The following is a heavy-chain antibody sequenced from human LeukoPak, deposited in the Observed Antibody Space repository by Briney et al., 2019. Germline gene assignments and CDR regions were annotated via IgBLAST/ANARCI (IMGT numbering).Heavy chain of an antibody. D-gene: IGHD2-15*01. CDR1: GFTFSRYW. CDR2: IKQDGSEK. CDR3: AREALPRGHFDY. J-gene: IGHJ4*02. V-gene: IGHV3-7*04. Sequence: PGGSLRLSCAGSGFTFSRYWMGWVRQAPGKGLEWVANIKQDGSEKYYVDSVKGRFTISRDNAKNSLYLQMNSLRVEDTAVYYCAREALPRGHFDYWGQGTLVTVSS.